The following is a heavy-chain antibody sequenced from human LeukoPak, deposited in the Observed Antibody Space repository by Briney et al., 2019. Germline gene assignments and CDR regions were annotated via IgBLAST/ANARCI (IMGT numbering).Heavy chain of an antibody. CDR1: GYTFTGYY. CDR2: INPNSGGT. Sequence: ASVKVSCKASGYTFTGYYMHWVRQAPGQGLEWMGWINPNSGGTNYAQKFQGRVTMTRDTSISTAYMELSRLRSDDTAVYYCARDNDYYDSRTFDYWGQGTLVTVSS. J-gene: IGHJ4*02. CDR3: ARDNDYYDSRTFDY. V-gene: IGHV1-2*02. D-gene: IGHD3-22*01.